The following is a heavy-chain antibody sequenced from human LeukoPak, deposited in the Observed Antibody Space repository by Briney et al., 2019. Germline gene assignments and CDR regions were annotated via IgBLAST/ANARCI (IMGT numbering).Heavy chain of an antibody. J-gene: IGHJ1*01. V-gene: IGHV4-34*01. D-gene: IGHD3-10*01. CDR2: INHSGST. CDR3: ARPRITMVRGDFQH. Sequence: SETLSLTCAVYGGPFSGYYWSWIRQPPGKGLEWIGEINHSGSTNYNPSLKSRVTISVDSSKNQFALKLSSVTAADTSVYYCARPRITMVRGDFQHWGQGTLVTVSS. CDR1: GGPFSGYY.